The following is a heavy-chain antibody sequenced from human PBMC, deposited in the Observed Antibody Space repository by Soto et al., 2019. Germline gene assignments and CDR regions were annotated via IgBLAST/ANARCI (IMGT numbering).Heavy chain of an antibody. CDR2: ISSSSSYI. J-gene: IGHJ6*02. V-gene: IGHV3-21*01. D-gene: IGHD3-10*01. Sequence: KTGGSLRLSCAASGFTFSSYSMNWVRQAPGKGLEWVSSISSSSSYIYYADSVKGRFTISRDNAKNSLYLQMNSLRAEDTAVYYCARDSGLGWFGELREPYYYYYYGMDVWGQGTTVTVSS. CDR3: ARDSGLGWFGELREPYYYYYYGMDV. CDR1: GFTFSSYS.